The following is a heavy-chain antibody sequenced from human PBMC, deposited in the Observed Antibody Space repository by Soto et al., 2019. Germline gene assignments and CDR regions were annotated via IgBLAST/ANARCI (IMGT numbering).Heavy chain of an antibody. Sequence: AETLSLTCTVYGVSIGSYYWRWRRQPPGQGLEWIGYIYYSGSINYNPSLKGRVTISVDTSKNQFSLKLSSVTAADTAVYYCARDTPLRVDHSYDFWSGPQNYYGMDVWGQGTTVT. D-gene: IGHD3-3*01. CDR1: GVSIGSYY. V-gene: IGHV4-59*01. J-gene: IGHJ6*02. CDR2: IYYSGSI. CDR3: ARDTPLRVDHSYDFWSGPQNYYGMDV.